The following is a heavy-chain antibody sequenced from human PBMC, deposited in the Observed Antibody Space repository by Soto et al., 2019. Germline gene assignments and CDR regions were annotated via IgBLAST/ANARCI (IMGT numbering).Heavy chain of an antibody. CDR1: GFTFSSYS. V-gene: IGHV3-48*02. J-gene: IGHJ4*02. CDR2: ISSSSSTI. D-gene: IGHD3-22*01. CDR3: ARAEYYYDSSGYSYFDY. Sequence: GGSLRLSCAGSGFTFSSYSMNWVRQAPGKGLEWVSYISSSSSTIYYADSVKGRFTISRDNAKNSLYLQMNSLRDEDTAVYYCARAEYYYDSSGYSYFDYWGQGTLVTVSS.